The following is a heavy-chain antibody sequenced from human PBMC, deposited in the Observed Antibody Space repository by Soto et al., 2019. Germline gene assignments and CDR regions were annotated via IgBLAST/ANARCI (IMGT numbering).Heavy chain of an antibody. D-gene: IGHD5-12*01. Sequence: GGSLILSCAGSGFPFGVFAMSWVRQAPGKGLEWASGIRGGGEKKYSAESVKGRFTVSRDNSKNILYLQMDTLTVEDTAIYFCAKDRYSDYDLGVHFHYGMDVWGQGTTVSVS. V-gene: IGHV3-23*01. CDR3: AKDRYSDYDLGVHFHYGMDV. CDR1: GFPFGVFA. J-gene: IGHJ6*02. CDR2: IRGGGEKK.